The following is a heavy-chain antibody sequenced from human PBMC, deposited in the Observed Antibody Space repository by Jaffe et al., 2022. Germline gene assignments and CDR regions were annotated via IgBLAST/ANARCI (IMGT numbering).Heavy chain of an antibody. CDR2: IIPILGIA. V-gene: IGHV1-69*02. CDR3: ARADTGIGYCSGGSCYSGLDY. J-gene: IGHJ4*02. D-gene: IGHD2-15*01. Sequence: QVQLVQSGAEVKKPGSSVKVSCKASGGTFSSYTISWVRQAPGQGLEWMGRIIPILGIANYAQKFQGRVTITADKSTSTAYMELSSLRSEDTAVYYCARADTGIGYCSGGSCYSGLDYWGQGTLVTVSS. CDR1: GGTFSSYT.